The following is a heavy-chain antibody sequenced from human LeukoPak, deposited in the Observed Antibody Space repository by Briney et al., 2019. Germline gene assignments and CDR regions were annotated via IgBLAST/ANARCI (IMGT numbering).Heavy chain of an antibody. Sequence: GGSLRLSCAASGFTFNNYIMNWVRQAPGKGLEWVSYISSSGSTIYYADSVKGRFTISRDNAKNSLYLQMNSLRAEDTAVYYCARAALRAFDIWGQGTMVTVSS. CDR3: ARAALRAFDI. V-gene: IGHV3-48*04. CDR1: GFTFNNYI. J-gene: IGHJ3*02. CDR2: ISSSGSTI.